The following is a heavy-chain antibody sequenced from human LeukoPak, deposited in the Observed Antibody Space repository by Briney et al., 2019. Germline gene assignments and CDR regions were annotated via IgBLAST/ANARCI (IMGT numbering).Heavy chain of an antibody. CDR3: ARGRGSSGYDFWSGYDRGYNWFDP. CDR2: INHSGST. CDR1: GGSFSGYC. V-gene: IGHV4-34*01. J-gene: IGHJ5*02. D-gene: IGHD3-3*01. Sequence: SETLSLTCAVYGGSFSGYCWSWIRQPPGKGLEWIGEINHSGSTNYNPSLKSRVTISVDTSKNQFSLKLSSVTAADTAVYYCARGRGSSGYDFWSGYDRGYNWFDPWGQGTLVTVSS.